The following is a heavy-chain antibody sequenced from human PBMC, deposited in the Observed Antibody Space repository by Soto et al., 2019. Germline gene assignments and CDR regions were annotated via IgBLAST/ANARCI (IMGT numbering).Heavy chain of an antibody. J-gene: IGHJ6*02. D-gene: IGHD3-10*01. CDR2: IIPIFGTA. V-gene: IGHV1-69*13. CDR3: ARDFGEDGGGMDV. CDR1: GGTFSSYA. Sequence: SVKVSCKASGGTFSSYAISCVVQAPGQGLEWMGGIIPIFGTANYAQKFQGRVAITADESTSTAYMELSSLRSEDTAVYYCARDFGEDGGGMDVWGQGTTVTVS.